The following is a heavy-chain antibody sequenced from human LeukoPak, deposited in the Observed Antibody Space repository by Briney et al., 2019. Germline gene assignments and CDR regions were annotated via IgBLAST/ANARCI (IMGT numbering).Heavy chain of an antibody. CDR2: ISADGSRT. D-gene: IGHD2/OR15-2a*01. Sequence: HSGGSLRLSCAASGSGFAFAGAWMHWVRQVPGKGPEWVSLISADGSRTTYADSVKGRFIISRDNAKNTLYLQMSSLRAEDTAVYYCTRGISYTMNIWGQGTTLTVSS. CDR1: GSGFAFAGAW. V-gene: IGHV3-74*01. CDR3: TRGISYTMNI. J-gene: IGHJ6*02.